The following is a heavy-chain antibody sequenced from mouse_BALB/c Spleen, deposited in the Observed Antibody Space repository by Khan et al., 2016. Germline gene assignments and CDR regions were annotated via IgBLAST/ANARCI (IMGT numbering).Heavy chain of an antibody. D-gene: IGHD3-1*01. CDR3: ARGGGPSGYAMDY. J-gene: IGHJ4*01. CDR1: GFTFTDYY. Sequence: LVESGGGLVQPGGSLRLSCATSGFTFTDYYMSWVRQPPGKALEWLGFIRNKANGYTTEYSASVKGRFTISRDNSQSILYLQMNTLRAEDSATYYCARGGGPSGYAMDYWGQGTSVTVSS. CDR2: IRNKANGYTT. V-gene: IGHV7-3*02.